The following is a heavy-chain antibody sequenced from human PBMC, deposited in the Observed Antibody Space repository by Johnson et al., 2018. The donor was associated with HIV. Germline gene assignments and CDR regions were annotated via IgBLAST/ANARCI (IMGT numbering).Heavy chain of an antibody. CDR3: ARGRKTVTTVRPSAFDI. Sequence: VQLVESGGGVVQPGGSLRLSCAASGFTLRNYWVNWVRQLPGKGLVWVSVIYGGGSGGSTYYVASVKGRFTISRDNSKNTLYLQMNSLRAEDTAVYYCARGRKTVTTVRPSAFDIWGQGTMVTVSS. J-gene: IGHJ3*02. CDR1: GFTLRNYW. D-gene: IGHD4-17*01. V-gene: IGHV3-66*01. CDR2: IYGGGSGGST.